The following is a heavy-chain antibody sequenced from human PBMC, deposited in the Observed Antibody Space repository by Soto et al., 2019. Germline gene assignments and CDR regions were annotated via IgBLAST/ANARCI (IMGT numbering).Heavy chain of an antibody. V-gene: IGHV4-59*01. J-gene: IGHJ6*02. CDR3: ARDKVDIGVSGTYYYYGMDV. CDR1: GGSISNYY. Sequence: QVQLQESGPGLVKPSETLSLTCTVSGGSISNYYWSWIRQPPGKGLEWIGYIYYSGSTNYNPSLKSRVTISVDTSKNQFSLKLSSVTAADTAVYYCARDKVDIGVSGTYYYYGMDVWGQGTTVTVSS. D-gene: IGHD6-19*01. CDR2: IYYSGST.